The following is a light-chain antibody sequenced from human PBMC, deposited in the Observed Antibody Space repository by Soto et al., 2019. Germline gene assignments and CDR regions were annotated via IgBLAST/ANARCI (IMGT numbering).Light chain of an antibody. CDR1: GSNLGSYT. Sequence: QSVLTQPPSASGTPGQRVTISCSGSGSNLGSYTVTWYQHLPGAAPRVLIYRDSERPSGVPDRISGSNSGTSASLTLSGLHSEYEAYYYCAAWDESLKGVLFGGGTKLTVL. V-gene: IGLV1-44*01. J-gene: IGLJ2*01. CDR2: RDS. CDR3: AAWDESLKGVL.